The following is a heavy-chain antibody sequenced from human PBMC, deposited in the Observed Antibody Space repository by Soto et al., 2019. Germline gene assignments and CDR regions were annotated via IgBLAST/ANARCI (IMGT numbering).Heavy chain of an antibody. D-gene: IGHD3-3*01. CDR3: ARSPYYDFWSVPSNWFDP. Sequence: GGSLRLSCAASGFTFSSYSMNWVRQAPGKGLEWVSSISSSSSYIYYAGSVKGRFTISRDNAKNSLYMQMNSLRAEDTAVYYCARSPYYDFWSVPSNWFDPWGQGTLVTVSS. CDR1: GFTFSSYS. J-gene: IGHJ5*02. V-gene: IGHV3-21*01. CDR2: ISSSSSYI.